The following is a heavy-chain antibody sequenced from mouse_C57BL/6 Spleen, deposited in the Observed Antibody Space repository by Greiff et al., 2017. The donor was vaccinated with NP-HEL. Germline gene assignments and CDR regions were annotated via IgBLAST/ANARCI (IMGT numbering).Heavy chain of an antibody. CDR3: AAYYYGSSHGGGAMDY. CDR2: IYPGDGDT. J-gene: IGHJ4*01. V-gene: IGHV1-82*01. D-gene: IGHD1-1*01. CDR1: GYAFSSSW. Sequence: QVQLQQSGPELVKPGASVKISCKASGYAFSSSWMNWVKQRPGKGLEWIGRIYPGDGDTNYNGKFKGKATLTADKSSSTAYMQLSSLTSGDSAVYFCAAYYYGSSHGGGAMDYWGQGTSVTVSS.